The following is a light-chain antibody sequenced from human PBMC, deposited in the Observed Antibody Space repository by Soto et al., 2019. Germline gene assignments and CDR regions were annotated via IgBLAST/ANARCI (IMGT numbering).Light chain of an antibody. Sequence: QSALTQPASVSGSPGQSITISCTGTSSDAGGYNYVSWYQQHPGKAPKLMIYDVRNRPSGVSNRFSGSKSGNTASLTISGLQAEDEGDYYCSSYTRSSTLVVFGGGTKVTV. V-gene: IGLV2-14*01. CDR2: DVR. CDR3: SSYTRSSTLVV. CDR1: SSDAGGYNY. J-gene: IGLJ2*01.